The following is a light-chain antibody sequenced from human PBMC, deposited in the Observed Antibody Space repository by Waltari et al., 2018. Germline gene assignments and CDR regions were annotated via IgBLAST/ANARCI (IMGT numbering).Light chain of an antibody. Sequence: RRLRHTDGKTYLHWYLQKPGQPPQLLMYEVSRRFTGVPERFSGSGSGTDFTLTIRRVEADDVGIYYCMQGIHLISFGQGTRLEIK. V-gene: IGKV2-29*02. CDR1: RRLRHTDGKTY. CDR2: EVS. J-gene: IGKJ5*01. CDR3: MQGIHLIS.